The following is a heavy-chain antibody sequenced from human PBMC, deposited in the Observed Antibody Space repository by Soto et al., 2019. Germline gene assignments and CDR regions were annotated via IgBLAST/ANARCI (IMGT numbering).Heavy chain of an antibody. Sequence: QVQLVQSGAEVKKPGSSVKVSCKASGGTFSSYAISWVRQAPGQGLEWMGGIISIFGTADYAQKFQGRVTITADASTSTAYTQLSTLTSEDTAVYYCAGHTEAVNYYYGMDVWGQGTTVTVSS. CDR3: AGHTEAVNYYYGMDV. D-gene: IGHD4-17*01. J-gene: IGHJ6*02. CDR1: GGTFSSYA. V-gene: IGHV1-69*12. CDR2: IISIFGTA.